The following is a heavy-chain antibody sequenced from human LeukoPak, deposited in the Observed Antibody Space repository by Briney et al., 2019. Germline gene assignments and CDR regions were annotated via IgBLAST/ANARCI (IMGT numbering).Heavy chain of an antibody. V-gene: IGHV3-23*01. CDR1: GFTFEASA. J-gene: IGHJ4*02. CDR3: AKDIVVIPAAGDYFDY. D-gene: IGHD2-2*01. Sequence: GGSLRLSCAASGFTFEASAMSWVRQAPGKGLEWVAVITGGGESTYYADSVKGRFTISRDNSKKTLFLQVNSLRAEDTAVYYCAKDIVVIPAAGDYFDYWGQGTLVTVSS. CDR2: ITGGGEST.